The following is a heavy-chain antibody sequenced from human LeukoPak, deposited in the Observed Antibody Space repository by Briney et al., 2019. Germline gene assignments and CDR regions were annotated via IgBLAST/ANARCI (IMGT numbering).Heavy chain of an antibody. CDR3: AKRGVVIRVILVGFHKEAYYFDS. CDR1: GITLSNYG. D-gene: IGHD3-22*01. CDR2: ISYSGGRT. J-gene: IGHJ4*02. Sequence: GGSLRLSCAVSGITLSNYGMSWVRQAPGKGREWVAGISYSGGRTNYADSVKGRFTISRDNPKNTLYLQVNSLRAEDTAVYFCAKRGVVIRVILVGFHKEAYYFDSWGQGALVTVSS. V-gene: IGHV3-23*01.